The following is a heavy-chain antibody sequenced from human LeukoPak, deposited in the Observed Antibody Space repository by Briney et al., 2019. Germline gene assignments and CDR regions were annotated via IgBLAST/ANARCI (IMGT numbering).Heavy chain of an antibody. CDR1: GGSFSGYY. CDR2: IYYSGST. Sequence: SETLSLTCAVYGGSFSGYYWGWIRQPPGKGLEWIGSIYYSGSTYYNPSLKSRVTISVDTSKNQFSLKLSSVTAADTAVYYCATDNWNPTKPISYYYYGMDVWGQGTTVTVSS. D-gene: IGHD1-20*01. J-gene: IGHJ6*02. V-gene: IGHV4-39*01. CDR3: ATDNWNPTKPISYYYYGMDV.